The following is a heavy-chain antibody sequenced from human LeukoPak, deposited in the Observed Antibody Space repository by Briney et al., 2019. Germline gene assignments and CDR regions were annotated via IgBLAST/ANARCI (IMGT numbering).Heavy chain of an antibody. CDR1: GFTVSSTY. CDR3: AKAEGGYSSSSPDY. V-gene: IGHV3-9*01. Sequence: PGGSLRLSCAASGFTVSSTYMSWVRQAPGKGLEWVSGISWNSGSIGYADSVKGRFTISRDNAKNSLYLQMNSLRAEDTALYYCAKAEGGYSSSSPDYWGQGTLVTVSS. CDR2: ISWNSGSI. D-gene: IGHD6-6*01. J-gene: IGHJ4*02.